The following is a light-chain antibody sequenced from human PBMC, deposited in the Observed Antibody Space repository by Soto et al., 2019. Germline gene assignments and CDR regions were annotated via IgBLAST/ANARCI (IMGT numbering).Light chain of an antibody. CDR3: QQSYSTPST. CDR1: QSISSY. Sequence: DIQMTQSPSSLSASVGDRVTITCRASQSISSYLNWYQQKPGKAPKLLIYAASSLQSGVPSSFSGSGSGTEFTLTISSLQPEDVATYYCQQSYSTPSTFCPGTKVDIK. V-gene: IGKV1-39*01. CDR2: AAS. J-gene: IGKJ3*01.